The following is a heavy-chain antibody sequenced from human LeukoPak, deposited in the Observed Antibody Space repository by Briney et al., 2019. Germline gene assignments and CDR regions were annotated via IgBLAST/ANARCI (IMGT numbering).Heavy chain of an antibody. Sequence: GGSLRLSCAASGFTFSNYGMHWVRQAPGKGLEWVAVISFDGSNKYYADSVKGRFTISRDNSKSTLYLQMNSLRAEDTAVYYCAKSIVGATGDAFDIWGQGTMVTVSS. V-gene: IGHV3-30*18. D-gene: IGHD1-26*01. CDR3: AKSIVGATGDAFDI. CDR1: GFTFSNYG. CDR2: ISFDGSNK. J-gene: IGHJ3*02.